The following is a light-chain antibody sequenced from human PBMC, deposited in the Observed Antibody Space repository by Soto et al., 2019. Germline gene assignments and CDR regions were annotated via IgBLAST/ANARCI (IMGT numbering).Light chain of an antibody. V-gene: IGKV1-5*03. Sequence: DIQMTQSPSTLSGSVVDRVTITCRASQTIGSWLAWYQQKPGKAPKLLMYKASTLKSGVTSRFSGSGYGTEYTLTISSLQPDDFATYYCQHYNSYSEAFGQGTKVDIK. CDR3: QHYNSYSEA. J-gene: IGKJ1*01. CDR2: KAS. CDR1: QTIGSW.